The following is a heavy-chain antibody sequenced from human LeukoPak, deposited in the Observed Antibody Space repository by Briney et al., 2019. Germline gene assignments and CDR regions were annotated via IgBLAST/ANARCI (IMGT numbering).Heavy chain of an antibody. J-gene: IGHJ4*02. CDR1: GFTFSSYA. D-gene: IGHD2-8*02. V-gene: IGHV3-23*01. Sequence: GGSLRLSCAASGFTFSSYAMSWVRQAPGKGLEWVSTISNCDGSTYYADSVKGRFTISRDNSENTLYLQMNCLRAKDPAVYYCAACRQVLLPFESWGQGTLVTVSS. CDR2: ISNCDGST. CDR3: AACRQVLLPFES.